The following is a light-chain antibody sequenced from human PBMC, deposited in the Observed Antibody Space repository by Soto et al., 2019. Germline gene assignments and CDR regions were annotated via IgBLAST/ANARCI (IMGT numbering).Light chain of an antibody. J-gene: IGLJ1*01. V-gene: IGLV2-14*03. CDR2: DVS. CDR3: CSYTSSVTYV. CDR1: SSDVGAYNS. Sequence: LTQPASVSGSPGQSITISCTGTSSDVGAYNSVSWYQQHPGEAPKLVIYDVSSRPSGVSDRFSGSKSGSTASLTISGLQAEDEADYYCCSYTSSVTYVFGTGTKVTVL.